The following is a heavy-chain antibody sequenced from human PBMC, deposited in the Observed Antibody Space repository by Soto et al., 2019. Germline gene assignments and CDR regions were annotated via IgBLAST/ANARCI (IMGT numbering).Heavy chain of an antibody. V-gene: IGHV4-59*01. CDR1: GCSISTYY. CDR2: ISYSGTA. D-gene: IGHD1-1*01. J-gene: IGHJ6*02. Sequence: QVQLRESGPGLVKSSETLSLTCTVSGCSISTYYWSWVRQPPGKGLEWIGYISYSGTATYNPSLRSRVTISVDTSKNLFSLRLSSVTASDTAVYYCARGDGIQLGSLAGRYYYHKMDVWGQGTTVTVYS. CDR3: ARGDGIQLGSLAGRYYYHKMDV.